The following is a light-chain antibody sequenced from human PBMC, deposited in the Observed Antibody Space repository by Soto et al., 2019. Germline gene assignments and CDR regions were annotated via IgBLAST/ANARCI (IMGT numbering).Light chain of an antibody. J-gene: IGKJ1*01. V-gene: IGKV3-15*01. CDR1: QSFSNK. Sequence: EIVMTQSPATLSVSPGERATLSCRASQSFSNKLAWYQQKPGQGPRLLIHGVSTRATAVPGRFSGSGSGTEFTLTISSLQSEDFAVYYCQQYDNWPPTFGQGTKVEIK. CDR2: GVS. CDR3: QQYDNWPPT.